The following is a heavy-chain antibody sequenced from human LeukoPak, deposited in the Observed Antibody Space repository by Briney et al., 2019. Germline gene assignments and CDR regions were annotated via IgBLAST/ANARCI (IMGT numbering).Heavy chain of an antibody. CDR2: INAGNGDA. J-gene: IGHJ5*02. CDR3: GKSAPSGFDP. Sequence: VASVEVSCKASGYTFTTYAIHWVRQAPGRSLEWMGRINAGNGDAKYSQNFHDRITITRDTSASTVYMELTSLRSEDTAVYYCGKSAPSGFDPWGQGTLVTVSS. V-gene: IGHV1-3*01. CDR1: GYTFTTYA.